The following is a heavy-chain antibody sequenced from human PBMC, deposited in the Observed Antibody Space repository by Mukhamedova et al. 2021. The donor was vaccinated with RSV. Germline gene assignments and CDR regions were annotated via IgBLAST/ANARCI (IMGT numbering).Heavy chain of an antibody. CDR2: IYPGDSDI. CDR3: ARRGWGPAASAFDF. V-gene: IGHV5-51*01. D-gene: IGHD2-2*01. Sequence: IAWVRQMPGKGLEWMGIIYPGDSDIRLSPSFQGQVTRSADKSSSTAYLQWSSLKSSDSATYYCARRGWGPAASAFDFWGQGSVVT. J-gene: IGHJ3*01.